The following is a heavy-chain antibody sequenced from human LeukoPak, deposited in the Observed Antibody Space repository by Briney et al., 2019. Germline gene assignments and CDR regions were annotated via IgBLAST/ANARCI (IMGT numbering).Heavy chain of an antibody. Sequence: GGSLRLSCAASGFTFSSYATSWVRQAPGKGLEWVSVISGSGGSTYYADSVKGRFTISRDNAKNSLYLQMNSLRAEDTAVYYCARDSSGYFHWFDPWGQGTLVTVSS. D-gene: IGHD3-22*01. V-gene: IGHV3-23*01. CDR3: ARDSSGYFHWFDP. CDR1: GFTFSSYA. CDR2: ISGSGGST. J-gene: IGHJ5*02.